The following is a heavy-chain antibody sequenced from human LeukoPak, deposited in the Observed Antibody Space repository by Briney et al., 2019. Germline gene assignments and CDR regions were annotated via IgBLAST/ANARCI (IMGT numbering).Heavy chain of an antibody. Sequence: GGSLRLSCAASGFTFNNYWMSWVRQAPGKGLEWVASIDQDGSQKNYVDSVRGRFTISRDNAKNSLYVQMNSLRAEDTAVYYCARQSMVQGCWGQGTLVTVSS. D-gene: IGHD3-10*01. J-gene: IGHJ4*02. CDR1: GFTFNNYW. V-gene: IGHV3-7*01. CDR2: IDQDGSQK. CDR3: ARQSMVQGC.